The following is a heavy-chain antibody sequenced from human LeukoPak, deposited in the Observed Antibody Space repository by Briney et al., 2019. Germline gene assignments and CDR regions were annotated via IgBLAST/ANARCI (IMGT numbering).Heavy chain of an antibody. CDR1: GFTFSSYW. V-gene: IGHV3-7*01. J-gene: IGHJ4*02. CDR3: ASGVTHFDY. Sequence: GGSLRLXCAASGFTFSSYWMSWVRRAPGKGLEWVANIKQDGSEKYYVDSVKGRFTISRDNAKNSLYLQMNSLRAEDTAVYYCASGVTHFDYWGQGTLVTVSS. CDR2: IKQDGSEK. D-gene: IGHD5-18*01.